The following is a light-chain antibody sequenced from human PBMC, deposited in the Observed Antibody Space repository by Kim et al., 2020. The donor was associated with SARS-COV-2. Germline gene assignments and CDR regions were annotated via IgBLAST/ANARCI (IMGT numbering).Light chain of an antibody. Sequence: GTLSLSPGERATLSCRASQSVSSSYLAWYQQKPGQAPRLLIYGASSRATGIPDRFSGSGSGTDFTLTISRLEPEDFAVYYCQLWTFGQGTKVDIK. CDR3: QLWT. V-gene: IGKV3-20*01. CDR2: GAS. J-gene: IGKJ1*01. CDR1: QSVSSSY.